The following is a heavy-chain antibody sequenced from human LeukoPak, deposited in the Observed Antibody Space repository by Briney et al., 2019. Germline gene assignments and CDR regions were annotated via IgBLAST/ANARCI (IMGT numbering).Heavy chain of an antibody. Sequence: ASVKVSCKASGYTFTGYYMHWVRQAPGQGLEWMGWINPNSGGTNYAQKFQGRVTMTRDTSISTAYMELSRLRSDDTAVYYCVRTSVVPAAMRRYCSGGSCHDNDYWGQGTLVTVSS. CDR3: VRTSVVPAAMRRYCSGGSCHDNDY. V-gene: IGHV1-2*02. CDR2: INPNSGGT. D-gene: IGHD2-15*01. CDR1: GYTFTGYY. J-gene: IGHJ4*02.